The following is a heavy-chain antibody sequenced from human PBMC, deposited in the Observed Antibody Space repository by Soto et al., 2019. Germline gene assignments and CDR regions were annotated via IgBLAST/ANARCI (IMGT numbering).Heavy chain of an antibody. D-gene: IGHD4-4*01. J-gene: IGHJ6*02. CDR1: GFTCSSYW. V-gene: IGHV3-74*01. CDR3: ARVPTTVTTPGMDV. Sequence: GWSLRLSCAASGFTCSSYWMHWFRQAPGEGLMWVSRINPDGSTTSYADSVKGRFTISRDNAKNTLYLQMNSLRVEDTAVYYCARVPTTVTTPGMDVWGQGTTVTVSS. CDR2: INPDGSTT.